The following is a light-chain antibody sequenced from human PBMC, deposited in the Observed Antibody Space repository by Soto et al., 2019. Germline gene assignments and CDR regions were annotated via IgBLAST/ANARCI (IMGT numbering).Light chain of an antibody. CDR2: SNT. CDR1: SSNIGSNI. Sequence: QPVLTQPPSASGTPGQRVTISCSGSSSNIGSNIVNWYQQVPGTAPKLLIYSNTQRPSGVPDRFSGSKSGTSASLAISGLQSADEADYYCATWDDSLNGPVFGGGTKVTVL. V-gene: IGLV1-44*01. CDR3: ATWDDSLNGPV. J-gene: IGLJ3*02.